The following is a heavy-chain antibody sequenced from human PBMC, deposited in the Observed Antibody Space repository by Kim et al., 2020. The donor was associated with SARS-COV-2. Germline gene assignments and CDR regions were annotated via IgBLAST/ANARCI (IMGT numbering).Heavy chain of an antibody. Sequence: GESLKISCKGSGYSFTSYWICWVRQMPGKGLEWMGIIYPGDSDTRYSPSFQGQVTISADKSISTAYLQWSSLKASDTAMYYCARLTYYYDSSGYGINWFDPGGQGTLVTVSS. D-gene: IGHD3-22*01. CDR1: GYSFTSYW. V-gene: IGHV5-51*01. CDR2: IYPGDSDT. CDR3: ARLTYYYDSSGYGINWFDP. J-gene: IGHJ5*02.